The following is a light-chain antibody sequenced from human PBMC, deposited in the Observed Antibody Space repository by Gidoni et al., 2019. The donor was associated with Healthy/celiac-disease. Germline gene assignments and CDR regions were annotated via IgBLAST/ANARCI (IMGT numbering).Light chain of an antibody. J-gene: IGKJ1*01. CDR3: QQGA. CDR2: GAS. CDR1: QSVSSTY. Sequence: EIVLTQSPGTLSLSPGERATLSCRASQSVSSTYLAWYQQKPGQAPRLLIYGASSRVTGVPDRFSVSGSGTDFTLTISRLEPEDFAVYYCQQGAFGQGTKVEMK. V-gene: IGKV3-20*01.